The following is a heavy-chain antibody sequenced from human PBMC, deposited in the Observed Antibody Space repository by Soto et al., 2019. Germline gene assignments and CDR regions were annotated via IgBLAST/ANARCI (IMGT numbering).Heavy chain of an antibody. J-gene: IGHJ4*02. V-gene: IGHV4-61*01. Sequence: PSETLSLTCTVSGGSVSSGSYYWSWIRQPPGKGLEWIGYIYYSGSTNYNPSLKSRVTISVDTSKNQFSLKLSSVTAADTAVYYCARLYGDYEYWGQRTLVTVSS. CDR2: IYYSGST. D-gene: IGHD4-17*01. CDR3: ARLYGDYEY. CDR1: GGSVSSGSYY.